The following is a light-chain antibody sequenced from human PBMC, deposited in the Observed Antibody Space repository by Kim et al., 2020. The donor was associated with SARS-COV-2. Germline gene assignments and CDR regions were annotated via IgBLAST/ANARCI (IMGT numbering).Light chain of an antibody. CDR1: QSVGSQ. CDR3: QQFSEWLT. CDR2: DAS. J-gene: IGKJ4*01. V-gene: IGKV3-11*01. Sequence: EIVLTQSPATLSLSPGERATLSCRASQSVGSQLAWYQQKSGQAPRLVIFDASNRATDIPARFSGSGSGTDFNLTISSLESEDLGIYYCQQFSEWLTFGGGTKVEI.